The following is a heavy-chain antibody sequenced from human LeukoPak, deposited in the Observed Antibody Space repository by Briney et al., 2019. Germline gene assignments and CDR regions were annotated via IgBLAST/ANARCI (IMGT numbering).Heavy chain of an antibody. V-gene: IGHV4-4*07. CDR1: GGSISSYY. Sequence: SETLSLTCTVSGGSISSYYWSWIRQRAGKGLEWTGRIYTSGSTNYNPSLKSRVTMSVDTSKNQFSLKLSSVTAADTAVYYCARGLVVFPDAFDIWGQGTMVTVSS. J-gene: IGHJ3*02. D-gene: IGHD2-15*01. CDR2: IYTSGST. CDR3: ARGLVVFPDAFDI.